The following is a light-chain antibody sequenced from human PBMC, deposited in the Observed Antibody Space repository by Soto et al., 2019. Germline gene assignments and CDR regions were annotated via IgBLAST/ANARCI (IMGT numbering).Light chain of an antibody. V-gene: IGLV8-61*01. CDR2: SAY. Sequence: QTVVTQEPSFSVSPGGTVTLTCGLSSGSVSASYGPSWYQQTPGQALRRLIYSAYTRSSGVPDRFSGSILGNKAALTITGAQADDESDYYCVLYLGSGIWVFGGGTKLTVL. CDR1: SGSVSASYG. J-gene: IGLJ3*02. CDR3: VLYLGSGIWV.